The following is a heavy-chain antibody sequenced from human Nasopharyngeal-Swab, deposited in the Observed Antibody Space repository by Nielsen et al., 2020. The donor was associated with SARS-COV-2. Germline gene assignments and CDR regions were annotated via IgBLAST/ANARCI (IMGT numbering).Heavy chain of an antibody. Sequence: GESLKISCAASGFTSGFTFSYYAMSWVRQAPGKGLEWVSTINNRGDDTHYVDSVKGRFTISRDNSENTVYLQMSSLRAEDTAVYYCAREDTGSGWSTFDYWGQGTLVTVSS. CDR2: INNRGDDT. CDR3: AREDTGSGWSTFDY. J-gene: IGHJ4*02. V-gene: IGHV3-23*01. D-gene: IGHD6-19*01. CDR1: GFTFSYYA.